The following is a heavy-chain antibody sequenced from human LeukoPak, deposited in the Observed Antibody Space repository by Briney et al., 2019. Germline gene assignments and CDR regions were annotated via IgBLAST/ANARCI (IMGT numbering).Heavy chain of an antibody. V-gene: IGHV4-61*02. CDR3: STGGGYDAFDI. Sequence: SETLSLTCSVSGGSFSSSSYYWSWIRQPAGKGLEWIGRIHTSGSTNYNPSLKSRVTISADTSKNQFFLKLSSVTAADTALYYCSTGGGYDAFDIWGQGTMVTVSS. CDR2: IHTSGST. J-gene: IGHJ3*02. D-gene: IGHD3-16*01. CDR1: GGSFSSSSYY.